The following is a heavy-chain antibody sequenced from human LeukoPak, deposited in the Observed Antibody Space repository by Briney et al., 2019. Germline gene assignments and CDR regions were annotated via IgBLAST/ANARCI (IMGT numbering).Heavy chain of an antibody. CDR1: GGTFSSYA. Sequence: SVKVSCTASGGTFSSYALSWVRQAPGQGLEWMGRIIPILGIANYAQKFQGRVTITADKSTSTAYMELSSLRSEDTAVYYCARSYGDLDRGIVYYFDYWGQGTLVTVSS. D-gene: IGHD4-17*01. CDR2: IIPILGIA. J-gene: IGHJ4*02. CDR3: ARSYGDLDRGIVYYFDY. V-gene: IGHV1-69*04.